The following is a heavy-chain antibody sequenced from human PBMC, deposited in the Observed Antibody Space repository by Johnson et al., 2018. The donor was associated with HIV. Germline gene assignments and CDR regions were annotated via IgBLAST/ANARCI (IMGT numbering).Heavy chain of an antibody. CDR2: IRYDGSNK. CDR1: GFTFSSYG. V-gene: IGHV3-30*02. Sequence: HVQLVESGGGVVQPGGSLRLSCAASGFTFSSYGMHWVRQAPGKGLEWVAFIRYDGSNKYYADSVKGRFTISRDNSKNTLYLQMNSLRAEDTAVYYCAKDPQADYAFDIWGQGTMVTVSS. CDR3: AKDPQADYAFDI. J-gene: IGHJ3*02.